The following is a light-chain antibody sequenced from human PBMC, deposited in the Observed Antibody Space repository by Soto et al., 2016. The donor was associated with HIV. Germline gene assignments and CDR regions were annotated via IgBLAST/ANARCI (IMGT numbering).Light chain of an antibody. J-gene: IGKJ1*01. CDR1: QDIRSN. CDR3: LQSYNYPWT. Sequence: AIQMTQSPSSLSASVGDRVTITCRASQDIRSNLDWYQQKPGKAPKLLIFGASTLQSGVPSRFSGSGSGTDFTLTISSLQPEDFSTYYCLQSYNYPWTFGQGTKVVIK. CDR2: GAS. V-gene: IGKV1-6*02.